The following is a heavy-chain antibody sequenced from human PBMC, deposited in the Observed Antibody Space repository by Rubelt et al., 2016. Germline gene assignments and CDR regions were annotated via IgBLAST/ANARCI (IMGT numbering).Heavy chain of an antibody. V-gene: IGHV1-69*01. J-gene: IGHJ6*02. CDR1: GGTFSSYA. CDR3: ARAVGSGYLGYYYYYGMDV. CDR2: IIPIFGTA. D-gene: IGHD5-12*01. Sequence: QVQLVQSGAEVKKPGSSVKVSCKASGGTFSSYAISWVRQAPGQGLEWMGGIIPIFGTANYAQKFQGRVPFTAVVVTGTAYMGLSSLISGGTAVYYCARAVGSGYLGYYYYYGMDVWGQGTTVTVSS.